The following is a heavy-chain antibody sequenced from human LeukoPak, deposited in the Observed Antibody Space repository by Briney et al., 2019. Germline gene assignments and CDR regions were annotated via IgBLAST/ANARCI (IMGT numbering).Heavy chain of an antibody. D-gene: IGHD6-19*01. Sequence: GGSLRLSCAASGFTFSSYAMSWVRQAPGKGLEWVSAISGSGDSTYYADSVKGRFTISRDNSKNTLYLQMNSLRAEDTAVYYCAKDLSFSSGWYGVFALWGQGTLVTVSS. CDR3: AKDLSFSSGWYGVFAL. CDR2: ISGSGDST. V-gene: IGHV3-23*01. CDR1: GFTFSSYA. J-gene: IGHJ4*02.